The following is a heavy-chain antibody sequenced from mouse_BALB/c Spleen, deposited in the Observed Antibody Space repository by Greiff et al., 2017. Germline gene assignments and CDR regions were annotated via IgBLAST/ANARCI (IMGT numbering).Heavy chain of an antibody. CDR2: ILPGSGST. CDR3: ARTGDGTGGFAY. D-gene: IGHD2-1*01. CDR1: GYTFSSYW. Sequence: QVQLQQSGAELMKPGASVKISCKATGYTFSSYWIEWVKQRPGHGPEWIGEILPGSGSTNYNEKFKGKATFTAETSSNTAYIQLSSLTSEDSAVYYSARTGDGTGGFAYWGQGTLVTVSA. J-gene: IGHJ3*01. V-gene: IGHV1-9*01.